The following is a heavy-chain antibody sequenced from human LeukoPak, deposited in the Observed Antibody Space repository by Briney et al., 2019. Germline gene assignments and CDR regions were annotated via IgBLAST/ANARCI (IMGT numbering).Heavy chain of an antibody. CDR1: GDSVSSNSAA. V-gene: IGHV6-1*01. CDR3: ARAIITMVRGVNAFDI. Sequence: SQTLSLTCAISGDSVSSNSAAWNWIRQSPSRGLEWLGRTYYRSKWYNDYAVSVKSRITINPDTSKNQFSLQLNSVTPEDTAVYYCARAIITMVRGVNAFDIWGQGTMVTVSS. CDR2: TYYRSKWYN. D-gene: IGHD3-10*01. J-gene: IGHJ3*02.